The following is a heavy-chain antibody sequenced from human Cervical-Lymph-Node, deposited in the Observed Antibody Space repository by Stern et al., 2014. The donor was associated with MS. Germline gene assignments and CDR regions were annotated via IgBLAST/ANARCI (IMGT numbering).Heavy chain of an antibody. CDR3: ARDGPETQYSSGWLYWFDP. D-gene: IGHD6-19*01. V-gene: IGHV1-2*06. J-gene: IGHJ5*02. Sequence: VQLVESGAEVKRPGDSVKVSCKASGYTFTDYCLHWVRQAPGQGLEWIGRINPNSGDSRSTQRFQGRVTMTWDASISTAYMELSRLRSDDTAVYYCARDGPETQYSSGWLYWFDPWGQGTLVTVSS. CDR2: INPNSGDS. CDR1: GYTFTDYC.